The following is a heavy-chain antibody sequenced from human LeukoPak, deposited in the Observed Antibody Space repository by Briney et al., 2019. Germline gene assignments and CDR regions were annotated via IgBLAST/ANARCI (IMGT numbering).Heavy chain of an antibody. V-gene: IGHV3-23*01. Sequence: GGSLRLSCAASGFTFSSYAMSWVRQAPGKGLEWVSSIRGSGNRTYYADSVKGRFTISRDNSKNTLFLQMNSLRAEDTAVYYCAKNLYCGGGSCYPSALGMDVWGQGTTVTVSS. D-gene: IGHD2-15*01. CDR2: IRGSGNRT. CDR3: AKNLYCGGGSCYPSALGMDV. J-gene: IGHJ6*02. CDR1: GFTFSSYA.